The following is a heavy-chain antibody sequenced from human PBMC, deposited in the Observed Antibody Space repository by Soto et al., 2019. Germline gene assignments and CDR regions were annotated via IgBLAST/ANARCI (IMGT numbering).Heavy chain of an antibody. D-gene: IGHD3-3*01. Sequence: EVQLVESGGGLVQPGGSLRLSCVGSGFTFSSYSMNWVRQAPGKGLEWVSYISSSSSTIYYADSVKGRFTISRDNAENSVYLQMNSLRAEDTALYYCVRGRAVTTPGPNCDYWCQGTLVTVSS. CDR3: VRGRAVTTPGPNCDY. J-gene: IGHJ4*02. CDR2: ISSSSSTI. V-gene: IGHV3-48*01. CDR1: GFTFSSYS.